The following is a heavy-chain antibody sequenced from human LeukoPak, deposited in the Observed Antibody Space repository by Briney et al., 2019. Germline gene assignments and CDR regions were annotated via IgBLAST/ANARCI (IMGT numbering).Heavy chain of an antibody. Sequence: PSETLSLTCTVSGGSISSYYWSWIRQPPGKGLEWIGYIYYSGSTNYNPSLKSRVTISVDTSKNQFSLKLSSVTAADTAVYYCARGGTFMVNYFDYWGQGTLVTVSS. CDR3: ARGGTFMVNYFDY. D-gene: IGHD5-18*01. V-gene: IGHV4-59*01. CDR2: IYYSGST. J-gene: IGHJ4*02. CDR1: GGSISSYY.